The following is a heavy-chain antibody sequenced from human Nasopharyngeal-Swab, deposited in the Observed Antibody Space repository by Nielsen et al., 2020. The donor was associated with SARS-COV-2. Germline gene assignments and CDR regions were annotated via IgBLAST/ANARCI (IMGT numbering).Heavy chain of an antibody. CDR1: GFTFSSYS. Sequence: GGSLRLSCAASGFTFSSYSMNWVRQAPGKGLEWVSSISSSSSYIYYADSVKGRFTISRDNAKNSLYLQMNSLRAEDTAVYYCARDQRYSSGWPYYYYYYYMDVWGKGTTVTVSS. V-gene: IGHV3-21*01. CDR2: ISSSSSYI. D-gene: IGHD6-19*01. CDR3: ARDQRYSSGWPYYYYYYYMDV. J-gene: IGHJ6*03.